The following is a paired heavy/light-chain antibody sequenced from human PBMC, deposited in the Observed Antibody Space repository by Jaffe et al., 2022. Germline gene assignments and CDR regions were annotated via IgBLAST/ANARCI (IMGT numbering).Heavy chain of an antibody. CDR3: ARGLGSGAIRQWFDP. D-gene: IGHD3-16*01. Sequence: QVQLVQSGAVVKKPGASVKVSCTASGYNFIDYYMHWVRRAPGQGPEWLGRINPNSGAADYPQNFKGRVTMARDTSNSTAYMELSGLTYDDTAVYYCARGLGSGAIRQWFDPWGQGALVTVSS. CDR2: INPNSGAA. V-gene: IGHV1-2*06. CDR1: GYNFIDYY. J-gene: IGHJ5*02.
Light chain of an antibody. V-gene: IGLV1-44*01. CDR3: STWDDRLNGWV. Sequence: QSVLTQPPSASGTPGQKVTISCSGSSSNIGIHYVNWYQHLPGTAPRVVIHKIDQRPSGVPDRFSASKSGTSASLAISGLQSEDEADYYCSTWDDRLNGWVFGGGTKLTVL. CDR2: KID. J-gene: IGLJ3*02. CDR1: SSNIGIHY.